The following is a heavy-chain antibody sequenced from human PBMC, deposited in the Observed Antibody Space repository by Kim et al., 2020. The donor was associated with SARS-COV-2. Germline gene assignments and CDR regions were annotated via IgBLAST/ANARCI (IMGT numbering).Heavy chain of an antibody. CDR2: INTNTGNP. J-gene: IGHJ6*02. Sequence: ASVKVSCKASGYTFTSYAMNWVRQAPGQGLEWMGWINTNTGNPTYAQGFTGRFVFSLDTSVSTAYLQISSLKAEDTAVYYCATPNGGIAARPDPLYYYYYGMDVWGQGTTVTVSS. CDR3: ATPNGGIAARPDPLYYYYYGMDV. D-gene: IGHD6-6*01. V-gene: IGHV7-4-1*02. CDR1: GYTFTSYA.